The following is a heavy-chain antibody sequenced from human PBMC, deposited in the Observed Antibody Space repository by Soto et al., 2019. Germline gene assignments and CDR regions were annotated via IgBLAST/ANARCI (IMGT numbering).Heavy chain of an antibody. CDR1: GYTFTSYY. V-gene: IGHV1-46*01. CDR2: INPSGGST. CDR3: ARDGTAYIAVASYYYYYGMDV. J-gene: IGHJ6*02. D-gene: IGHD6-19*01. Sequence: GASVKVSCKASGYTFTSYYMHWVRQAPGQGLEGMGIINPSGGSTSYAQKFQGRVTMTRDTSTSTVYMELSSLRSEDTAVYYCARDGTAYIAVASYYYYYGMDVWGQGTTVTVSS.